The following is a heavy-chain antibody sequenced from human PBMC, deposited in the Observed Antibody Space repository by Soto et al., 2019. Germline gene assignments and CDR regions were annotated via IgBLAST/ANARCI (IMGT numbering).Heavy chain of an antibody. CDR2: IYYSGST. J-gene: IGHJ5*02. CDR3: ARDLDCTNGVCHGWFDP. D-gene: IGHD2-8*01. V-gene: IGHV4-30-4*01. CDR1: GGSISSGDYY. Sequence: LSLTCTVSGGSISSGDYYWSWIRQPPGKGLEWIGYIYYSGSTYYNPSLKSRVTISVDTSKNQFSLKLSSVTAADTAVYYCARDLDCTNGVCHGWFDPWGQGTLVTVSS.